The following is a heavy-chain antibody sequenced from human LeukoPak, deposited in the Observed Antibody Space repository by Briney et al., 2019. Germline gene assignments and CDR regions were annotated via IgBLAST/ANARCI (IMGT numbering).Heavy chain of an antibody. D-gene: IGHD2-15*01. J-gene: IGHJ6*02. CDR2: ISPYNGST. CDR3: ARDLDIVVVAAAVRHYGLDV. V-gene: IGHV1-18*01. Sequence: ASVKVSCKASGYTFTNYGISWVRQAPGQGLEWMGWISPYNGSTNYAQKFQGRVTMTTDTSTTTAYMELRSLRSDDTAVYYCARDLDIVVVAAAVRHYGLDVWGQGTTVTVSS. CDR1: GYTFTNYG.